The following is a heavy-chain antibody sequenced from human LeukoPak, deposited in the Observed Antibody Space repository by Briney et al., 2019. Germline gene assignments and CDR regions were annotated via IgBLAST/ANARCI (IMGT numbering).Heavy chain of an antibody. CDR2: ISSSGANT. CDR1: GLTFSSYA. D-gene: IGHD6-19*01. V-gene: IGHV3-23*01. Sequence: GGSLRLSCAASGLTFSSYAMTWVRQSPGKGLGWVSLISSSGANTNYADSVKGRFTISRDNSKNTLYLQMNSLRAKDTAVYYCAKVGQWLVPNWFDPWGQGTLVTVSS. J-gene: IGHJ5*02. CDR3: AKVGQWLVPNWFDP.